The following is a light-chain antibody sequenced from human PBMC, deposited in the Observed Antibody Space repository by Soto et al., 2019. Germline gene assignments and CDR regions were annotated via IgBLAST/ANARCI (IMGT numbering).Light chain of an antibody. Sequence: QSALTQPASVSGSPGQSITISCTGTSDDVGGYNHVSWYQHHPGEAPKLVIYEVYNRASGVSNRFSGSKSGNTAFLTISGLQADDEADYYCCSKTSTISYVFGSGTKVTVL. J-gene: IGLJ1*01. V-gene: IGLV2-14*01. CDR1: SDDVGGYNH. CDR2: EVY. CDR3: CSKTSTISYV.